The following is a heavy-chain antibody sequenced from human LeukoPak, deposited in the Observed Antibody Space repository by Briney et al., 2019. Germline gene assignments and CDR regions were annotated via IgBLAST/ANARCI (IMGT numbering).Heavy chain of an antibody. CDR3: ARDSPYCSSTSCHGGYYGMDV. Sequence: PGRPLRLSCAASGFTFSSYGMHWVRQAPGKGLEWVAVIWYDGSNKYYADSVKGRFTISRDNSKNTLYLQMNSLRAEDTAVYYCARDSPYCSSTSCHGGYYGMDVWGKGTTVTVSS. D-gene: IGHD2-2*01. J-gene: IGHJ6*04. CDR2: IWYDGSNK. V-gene: IGHV3-33*01. CDR1: GFTFSSYG.